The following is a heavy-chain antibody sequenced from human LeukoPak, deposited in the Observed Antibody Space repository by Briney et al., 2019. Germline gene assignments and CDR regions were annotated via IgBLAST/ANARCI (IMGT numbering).Heavy chain of an antibody. CDR2: ISAYNGNT. D-gene: IGHD3-3*01. Sequence: ASVKVSCKASGYTFISYGISWVRQAPGQGLEWMGWISAYNGNTNYAQKLQGRVTTTTDTSTSTAYMELRSLRSDDTAVYYCARDPYPRHDFTSLSLFWGQGTLVTVSS. CDR1: GYTFISYG. J-gene: IGHJ4*02. V-gene: IGHV1-18*01. CDR3: ARDPYPRHDFTSLSLF.